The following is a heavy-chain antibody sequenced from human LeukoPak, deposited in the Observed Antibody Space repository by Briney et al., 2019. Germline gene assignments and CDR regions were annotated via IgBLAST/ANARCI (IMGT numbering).Heavy chain of an antibody. J-gene: IGHJ5*02. Sequence: GASVKVSCKASGYTFTGYYMHWVRQAPGQGLEWMEWINPNSGGTNYAQKFQGRVTMTRDTSISTAYMELSRLRSDDTAVYYCARYCSSTSCYSRWFDPWGQGTLVTVSS. CDR3: ARYCSSTSCYSRWFDP. CDR2: INPNSGGT. V-gene: IGHV1-2*02. D-gene: IGHD2-2*01. CDR1: GYTFTGYY.